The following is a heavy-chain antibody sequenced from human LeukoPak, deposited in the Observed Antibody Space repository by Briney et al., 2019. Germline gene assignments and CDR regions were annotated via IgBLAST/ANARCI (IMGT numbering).Heavy chain of an antibody. CDR3: ARLSVVADLT. CDR2: IYYSGST. CDR1: GGSFSGYY. V-gene: IGHV4-31*11. D-gene: IGHD2-15*01. Sequence: EPSETLSLTCAVYGGSFSGYYWSWIRQHPGKGLEWIGYIYYSGSTYYNPSLKSRVTISVDTSKNQFSLKLSSVTAADTAVYYCARLSVVADLTWGQGTLVTVSS. J-gene: IGHJ5*02.